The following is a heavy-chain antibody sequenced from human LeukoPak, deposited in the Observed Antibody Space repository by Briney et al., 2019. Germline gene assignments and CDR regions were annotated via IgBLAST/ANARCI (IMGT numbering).Heavy chain of an antibody. Sequence: PGESLKISCKGSGYSFTSYWIGWVRQMPGKGLEWMGVIYFDDSETKYSPSFYGLVTISADKSIDTAYLQWSSLKAPATATYYCATSASEPYYFYYGLHVWGLGTTVSV. J-gene: IGHJ6*02. D-gene: IGHD1-14*01. CDR3: ATSASEPYYFYYGLHV. V-gene: IGHV5-51*01. CDR1: GYSFTSYW. CDR2: IYFDDSET.